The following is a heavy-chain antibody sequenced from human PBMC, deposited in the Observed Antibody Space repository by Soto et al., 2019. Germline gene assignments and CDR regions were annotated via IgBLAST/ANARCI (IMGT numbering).Heavy chain of an antibody. Sequence: GGSLRLSCAASGFTFSSYGMHWVRQAPGKGLEWVAVISYDGSNKYYADSVKGRFTISRDNSKNTLYLQMNSVRAEDTAVYYCAKDRRTGSTKVGIVDYWGQGTLVTVSS. D-gene: IGHD3-22*01. CDR2: ISYDGSNK. V-gene: IGHV3-30*18. CDR1: GFTFSSYG. J-gene: IGHJ4*02. CDR3: AKDRRTGSTKVGIVDY.